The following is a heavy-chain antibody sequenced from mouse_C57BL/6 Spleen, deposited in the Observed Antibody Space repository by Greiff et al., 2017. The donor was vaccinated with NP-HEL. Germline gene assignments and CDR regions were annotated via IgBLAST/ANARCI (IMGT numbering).Heavy chain of an antibody. V-gene: IGHV5-4*01. Sequence: DVKLVESGGGLVKPGGSLKLSCAASGFTFSSYAMSWVRQTPEKRLEWVATISDGGSYTYYPDNVKGRFTISRDNAKNNLYLQMSHLKSEDTAMYYCARDSSPFYWGQGTLVTVSA. CDR3: ARDSSPFY. CDR2: ISDGGSYT. J-gene: IGHJ3*01. CDR1: GFTFSSYA.